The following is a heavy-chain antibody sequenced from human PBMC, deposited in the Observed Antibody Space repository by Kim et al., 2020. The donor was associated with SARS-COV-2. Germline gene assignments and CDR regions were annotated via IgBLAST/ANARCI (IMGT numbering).Heavy chain of an antibody. Sequence: ASVKVSCKASGYTFTSYAMNWVRQAPGQGLEWMGWINTNTGYPTYAQGFTGRFVFSLDTSVSTAYLQISSLKAEDTAVYYCARDPGEWWLILSLGMDVWGQGTTVTVSS. CDR3: ARDPGEWWLILSLGMDV. V-gene: IGHV7-4-1*02. CDR1: GYTFTSYA. D-gene: IGHD2-8*01. J-gene: IGHJ6*02. CDR2: INTNTGYP.